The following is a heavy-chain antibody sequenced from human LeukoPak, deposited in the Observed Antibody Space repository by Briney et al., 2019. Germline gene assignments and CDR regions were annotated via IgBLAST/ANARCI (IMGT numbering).Heavy chain of an antibody. V-gene: IGHV3-23*01. CDR2: ISGSGGST. Sequence: SGGSLRLSCAASGFTFSSYAMSWVRQAPGKGLEWVSDISGSGGSTYYADSVKGRFTISRDNSKNTLFLQMNSLRAEDTAVYYCARDDEGFDPWGQGTLVTVSS. CDR1: GFTFSSYA. J-gene: IGHJ5*02. CDR3: ARDDEGFDP.